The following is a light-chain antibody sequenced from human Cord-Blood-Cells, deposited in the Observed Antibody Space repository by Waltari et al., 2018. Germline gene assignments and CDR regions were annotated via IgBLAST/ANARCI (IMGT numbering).Light chain of an antibody. Sequence: QSALTQPASVSGSPGQSITISCTGTSSDVGSYNLVSWYQQHPGKAPKLMIYEGSKRRSGGSNRFCGSKSGNTASLTISGLQAEDEADYYCCSYAGSSTWVFGGGTKLTVL. CDR1: SSDVGSYNL. J-gene: IGLJ3*02. V-gene: IGLV2-23*01. CDR2: EGS. CDR3: CSYAGSSTWV.